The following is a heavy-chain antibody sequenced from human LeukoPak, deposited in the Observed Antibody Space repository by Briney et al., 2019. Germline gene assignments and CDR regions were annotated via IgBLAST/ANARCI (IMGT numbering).Heavy chain of an antibody. CDR3: AKGGDYYVWGSLPSYYYMDV. CDR1: GVSFSSSA. J-gene: IGHJ6*03. Sequence: RRSPRLSCAHSGVSFSSSAMRWVREAPGKGLEWVAVISHVGSDKNYADSVKGRFSITRDNYKNTMYLQMQSMRAEDTDVYDCAKGGDYYVWGSLPSYYYMDVWGKGTTVTVSS. D-gene: IGHD3-16*01. V-gene: IGHV3-30*04. CDR2: ISHVGSDK.